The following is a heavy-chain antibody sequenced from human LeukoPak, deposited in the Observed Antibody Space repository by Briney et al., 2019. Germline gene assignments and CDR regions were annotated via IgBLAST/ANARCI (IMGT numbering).Heavy chain of an antibody. D-gene: IGHD5-12*01. CDR2: IYYSGST. Sequence: SETLSLTCTVSGGSISSYYWSRIRQPPGKGLEWIWYIYYSGSTNYNPSLKSRVTISVDTSKNQFSLKLSSVTAADTAVYYCASGRGYSGYELSYGMDVWGQGTTVTVSS. J-gene: IGHJ6*02. CDR1: GGSISSYY. CDR3: ASGRGYSGYELSYGMDV. V-gene: IGHV4-59*01.